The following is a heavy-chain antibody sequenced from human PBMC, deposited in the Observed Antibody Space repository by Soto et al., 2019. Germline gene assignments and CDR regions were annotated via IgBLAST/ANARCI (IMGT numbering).Heavy chain of an antibody. V-gene: IGHV1-3*01. CDR2: INAGNGNT. D-gene: IGHD3-9*01. J-gene: IGHJ4*02. CDR1: GYTFTSYA. CDR3: ARAKLRYFDWTPFDY. Sequence: ASVKVSCKASGYTFTSYAMHWVRQAPGQRLEWMGWINAGNGNTKYSQKFQGRVTITRDTSASTAYMELSSLRSEDTAVYYCARAKLRYFDWTPFDYWGQGTLVTVSS.